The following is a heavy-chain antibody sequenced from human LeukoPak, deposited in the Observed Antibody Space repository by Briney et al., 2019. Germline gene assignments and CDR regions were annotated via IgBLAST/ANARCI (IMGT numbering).Heavy chain of an antibody. D-gene: IGHD2-2*01. J-gene: IGHJ5*02. CDR2: IRYDGSNK. Sequence: GGSLRLSCAVSGFTFSSYGMHWVRQAPGKGLEWVAFIRYDGSNKYYADSVKGRFTISRDNSKNTLYLQMNSLRAEDTAVYCCAKVTRIVVVPAAMGSWGQGTLVTVSS. CDR1: GFTFSSYG. V-gene: IGHV3-30*02. CDR3: AKVTRIVVVPAAMGS.